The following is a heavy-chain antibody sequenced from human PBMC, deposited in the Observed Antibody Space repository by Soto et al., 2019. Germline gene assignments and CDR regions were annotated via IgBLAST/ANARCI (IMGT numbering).Heavy chain of an antibody. V-gene: IGHV6-1*01. CDR1: GDSVSSNSAA. CDR3: ARNWNAGSRAYYYYGMDV. CDR2: TYYRSKWYN. J-gene: IGHJ6*02. Sequence: QTLSLTCAISGDSVSSNSAAWNWIRQSPSRGLEWLGRTYYRSKWYNDYAVSVKSRITINPDTSKNQFSLQLNSVTPEDTAVYYCARNWNAGSRAYYYYGMDVWGQGTTVTVSS. D-gene: IGHD1-1*01.